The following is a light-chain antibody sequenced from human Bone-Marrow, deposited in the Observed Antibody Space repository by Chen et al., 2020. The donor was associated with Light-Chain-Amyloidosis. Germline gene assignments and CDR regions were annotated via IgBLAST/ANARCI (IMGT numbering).Light chain of an antibody. CDR2: RDA. J-gene: IGLJ2*01. CDR1: DLPTKY. CDR3: YSADRSRDYEVI. Sequence: SYELTQPPSVSVSPGQTARITCSGDDLPTKYAYWYQQKPGQAPLLVIHRDAERPSGISERFSGSSSGTTATLTISRVQAEDEAYYRCYSADRSRDYEVIFGGGTKLTVL. V-gene: IGLV3-25*03.